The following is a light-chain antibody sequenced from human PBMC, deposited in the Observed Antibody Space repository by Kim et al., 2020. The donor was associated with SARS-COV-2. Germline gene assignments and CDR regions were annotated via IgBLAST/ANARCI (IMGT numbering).Light chain of an antibody. CDR1: DSDF. Sequence: QSALTQPASVSGSPGQSITMSCASTDSDFVSWYQQHPGKAPKLIIYQVTKRPSGVSDRFSGSKSGFTAYLTISGLQAEDEADYFCCSCAGTTNFYVFGTGTKVTVL. CDR2: QVT. CDR3: CSCAGTTNFYV. V-gene: IGLV2-23*02. J-gene: IGLJ1*01.